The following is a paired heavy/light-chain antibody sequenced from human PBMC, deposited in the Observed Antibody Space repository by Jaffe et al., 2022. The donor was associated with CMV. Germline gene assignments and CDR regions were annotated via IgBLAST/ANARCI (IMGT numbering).Light chain of an antibody. CDR2: DAS. CDR1: QDISNY. V-gene: IGKV1-33*01. Sequence: DIQMTQSPSSLSASVGDRVTITCQASQDISNYLNWYQQKPGKAPKLLIYDASNLETGVPSRFSGSGSGTDFTFTISSLQPEDIATYYCQQYDNLPPGFGQGTRLEIK. J-gene: IGKJ5*01. CDR3: QQYDNLPPG.
Heavy chain of an antibody. CDR3: ARVSSCSSGWYSRCGAFDI. D-gene: IGHD6-19*01. J-gene: IGHJ3*02. CDR1: GYTFTSYY. V-gene: IGHV1-46*01. CDR2: INPSGGST. Sequence: QVQLVQSGAEVKKPGASVKVSCKASGYTFTSYYMHWVRQAPGQGLEWMGIINPSGGSTSYAQKFQGRVTMTRDTSTSTVYMELSSLRSEDTAVYYCARVSSCSSGWYSRCGAFDIWGQGTMVTVSS.